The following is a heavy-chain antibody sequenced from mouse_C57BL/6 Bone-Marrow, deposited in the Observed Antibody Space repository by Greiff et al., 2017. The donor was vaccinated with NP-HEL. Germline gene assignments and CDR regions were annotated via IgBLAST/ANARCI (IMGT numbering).Heavy chain of an antibody. CDR1: GFTFSDFY. CDR2: SRNKANDYTT. CDR3: ARDAHMDY. J-gene: IGHJ4*01. V-gene: IGHV7-1*01. Sequence: EVQRVESGGGLVQSGRSLRLSCATSGFTFSDFYMEWVRQAPGKGLEWIAASRNKANDYTTEYSASVKGRFIVSRDTSQSILYLQMNALRAEDTAIYYCARDAHMDYWGQGTSVTVSS.